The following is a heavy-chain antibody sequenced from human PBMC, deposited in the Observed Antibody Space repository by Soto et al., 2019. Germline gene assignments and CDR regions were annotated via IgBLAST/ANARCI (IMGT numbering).Heavy chain of an antibody. CDR1: GFTFSSYG. J-gene: IGHJ6*02. V-gene: IGHV3-30*18. CDR3: AKDLGVPAAMPTDTYYGMDV. Sequence: QVQLVESGGGVVQPGRSLRLSCAASGFTFSSYGMHWVRQAPGKGLEWVAVISYDGSNKYYADSVKGRFTISRDNSKNTXYXRMNSLRAEDTAVYYCAKDLGVPAAMPTDTYYGMDVWGQGTTVTVSS. D-gene: IGHD2-2*01. CDR2: ISYDGSNK.